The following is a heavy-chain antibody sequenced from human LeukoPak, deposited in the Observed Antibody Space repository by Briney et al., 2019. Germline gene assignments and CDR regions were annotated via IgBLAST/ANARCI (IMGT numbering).Heavy chain of an antibody. V-gene: IGHV3-23*01. D-gene: IGHD2-8*02. CDR3: AKGTLEHCTGATCYPFDY. CDR2: ITSYRRDT. CDR1: GFTFSNYA. J-gene: IGHJ4*02. Sequence: GGSLRLSCEASGFTFSNYAMNWVRQTPGKGLEWVSSITSYRRDTYYADSVKGRFTISRDNSKSTLSLQMNSLRAEDSAIYYCAKGTLEHCTGATCYPFDYWGQGSLVTVSS.